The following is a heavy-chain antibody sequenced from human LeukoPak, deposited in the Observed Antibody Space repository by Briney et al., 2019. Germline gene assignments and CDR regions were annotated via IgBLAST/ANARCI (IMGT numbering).Heavy chain of an antibody. Sequence: EASVKVSCKASAYTFTGHYIHWVRQAPGQGLEWMGWINPTRNVTKFSQKFQGRVTLACDKSTSTAYMELSGLTSDDTAVFFCAEEGFDAFDLWGQGTMVTVSS. CDR2: INPTRNVT. CDR1: AYTFTGHY. CDR3: AEEGFDAFDL. V-gene: IGHV1-2*02. J-gene: IGHJ3*01.